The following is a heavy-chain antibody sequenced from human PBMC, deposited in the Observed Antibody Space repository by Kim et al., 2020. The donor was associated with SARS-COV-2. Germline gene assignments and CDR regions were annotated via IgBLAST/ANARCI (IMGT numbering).Heavy chain of an antibody. J-gene: IGHJ6*02. Sequence: SETLSLTCAVYGGSFSGYYWSWIRQPPGKGLEWIGEINHSGSTNYNPSLKSRVTISVDTSKNQFSLKLSSVTAADTAVYYCARLITVVPAAPPYYYYYGMDVWGQGTTVTVSS. CDR2: INHSGST. CDR1: GGSFSGYY. D-gene: IGHD2-2*01. V-gene: IGHV4-34*01. CDR3: ARLITVVPAAPPYYYYYGMDV.